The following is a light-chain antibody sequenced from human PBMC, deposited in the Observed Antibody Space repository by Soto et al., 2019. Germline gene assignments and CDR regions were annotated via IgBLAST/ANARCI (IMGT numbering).Light chain of an antibody. V-gene: IGKV3-15*01. CDR3: QQYNNWPPWT. CDR1: RRVSSD. J-gene: IGKJ1*01. Sequence: IVMTHSPATLSVSPGERATLACSASRRVSSDLAWYQQQPGQAPPLLLYGASTRATGIPARFSGSGSGTAFTPPISSLQSEDFAVYYCQQYNNWPPWTFGQGTKVDIK. CDR2: GAS.